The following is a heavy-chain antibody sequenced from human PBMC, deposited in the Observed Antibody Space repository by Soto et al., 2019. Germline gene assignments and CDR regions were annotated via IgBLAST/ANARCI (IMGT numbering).Heavy chain of an antibody. V-gene: IGHV1-2*02. D-gene: IGHD3-9*01. J-gene: IGHJ5*02. CDR2: IKSFNGDT. Sequence: QVQLVQSGAEVKEPGASVKVSCKASGYTFTGYYMHXARQXXXXXLEWMGWIKSFNGDTNYAQKFQGRVTLTRDTSISTAYMELSRLKSDDTAVYYCARVVSPYYDVLTGNWFDPWGQGTLVTVSS. CDR1: GYTFTGYY. CDR3: ARVVSPYYDVLTGNWFDP.